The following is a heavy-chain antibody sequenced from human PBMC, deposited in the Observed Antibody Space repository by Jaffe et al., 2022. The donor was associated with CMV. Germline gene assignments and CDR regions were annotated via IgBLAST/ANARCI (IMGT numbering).Heavy chain of an antibody. Sequence: QVQLVQSGAEVKKPGASVKVSCKASGYTFTGYYMHWVRQAPGQGLEWMGWINPNSGGTNYAQKFQGRVTMTRDTSISTAYMELSRLRSDDTAVYYCARDRRSLMVGYDSSGFGPPWGQGTLVTVSS. J-gene: IGHJ5*02. D-gene: IGHD3-22*01. CDR3: ARDRRSLMVGYDSSGFGPP. V-gene: IGHV1-2*02. CDR2: INPNSGGT. CDR1: GYTFTGYY.